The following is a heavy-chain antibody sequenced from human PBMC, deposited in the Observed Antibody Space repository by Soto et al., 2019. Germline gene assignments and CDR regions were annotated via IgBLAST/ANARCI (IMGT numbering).Heavy chain of an antibody. CDR2: IYYSGST. V-gene: IGHV4-30-4*01. CDR3: ARAATYYDFWSGYPPSYFDY. J-gene: IGHJ4*02. D-gene: IGHD3-3*01. CDR1: GGSISSGDYY. Sequence: QVQLQESGPGLVKPSQTLSLTCTVSGGSISSGDYYWSWIRQPPGKGLEWIGYIYYSGSTYYNPSLQSRVTISVDTAKSQCSLKLSSVTAADTAVYYCARAATYYDFWSGYPPSYFDYWGQGTLVTVSS.